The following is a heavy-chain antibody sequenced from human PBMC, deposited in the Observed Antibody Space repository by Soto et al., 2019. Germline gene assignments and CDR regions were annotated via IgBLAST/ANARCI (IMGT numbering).Heavy chain of an antibody. Sequence: EEQLVESGGGLVQPGGSLRLSCAASGFTFSNYWMHWVRQVPGKGLLWVSRINGDGSNTKYADSVRGRFTICRDNAKITLYLQSTSLKSGHTAVYCCVRLRSTTFRGGDAFSVWSQGTVVSVSP. CDR3: VRLRSTTFRGGDAFSV. CDR2: INGDGSNT. CDR1: GFTFSNYW. V-gene: IGHV3-74*03. D-gene: IGHD4-17*01. J-gene: IGHJ3*01.